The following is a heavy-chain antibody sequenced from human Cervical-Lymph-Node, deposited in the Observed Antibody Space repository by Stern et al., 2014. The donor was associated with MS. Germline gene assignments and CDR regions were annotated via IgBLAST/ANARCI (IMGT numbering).Heavy chain of an antibody. CDR2: IGYSGST. CDR1: GASISSYY. Sequence: DQLVESGAGLVKPSETLSLTCTVSGASISSYYWSWIRQPPGKGLEWIGYIGYSGSTNYNPALKRRVSMSPDESKNPISLKLTSVTAADTSVYYCARGHNRSSGRPDYWGQGTLVTVSS. J-gene: IGHJ4*02. V-gene: IGHV4-59*01. D-gene: IGHD6-6*01. CDR3: ARGHNRSSGRPDY.